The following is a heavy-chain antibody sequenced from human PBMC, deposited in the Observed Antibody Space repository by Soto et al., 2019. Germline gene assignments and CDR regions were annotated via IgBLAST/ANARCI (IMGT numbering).Heavy chain of an antibody. Sequence: GGSLRLSCAASGFTFSTYGMHWVRQAPGKGLEWVAVIWYDGSNKYYADSVKGRFTISRDNSKNTLYLQMNSLRAEDTAVYYCARDSEMSTSDIDYWGQGTLVTVSS. CDR3: ARDSEMSTSDIDY. J-gene: IGHJ4*02. CDR2: IWYDGSNK. CDR1: GFTFSTYG. V-gene: IGHV3-33*01. D-gene: IGHD1-1*01.